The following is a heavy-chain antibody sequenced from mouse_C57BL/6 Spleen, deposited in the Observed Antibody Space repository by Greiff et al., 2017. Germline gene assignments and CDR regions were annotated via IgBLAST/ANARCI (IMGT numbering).Heavy chain of an antibody. V-gene: IGHV1-7*01. CDR2: INPSSGYT. CDR3: APWAYDGGFAY. CDR1: GYTFTSYW. Sequence: VQLQQSGAELAKPGASVKLSCKASGYTFTSYWMHWVKQRPGQGLEWIGYINPSSGYTKYNQKFKAKATLTADKSSSTAYMQLSSLTYEDSAVYYCAPWAYDGGFAYWGQGTLVTVSA. J-gene: IGHJ3*01. D-gene: IGHD2-3*01.